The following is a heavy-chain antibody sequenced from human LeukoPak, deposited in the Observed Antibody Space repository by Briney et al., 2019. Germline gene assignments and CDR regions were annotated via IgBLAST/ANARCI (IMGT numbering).Heavy chain of an antibody. CDR1: GFTFSSYA. D-gene: IGHD6-13*01. J-gene: IGHJ6*03. Sequence: GGSLRLSCAASGFTFSSYAMHWVRQAPGKGLEWGAVISYDGSNKYYADSVKGRFTISRDNAKNSLYLQMNSLRAEDTAVYYCARGPKSSYYMDVWGKGTTVAVSS. CDR2: ISYDGSNK. V-gene: IGHV3-30*03. CDR3: ARGPKSSYYMDV.